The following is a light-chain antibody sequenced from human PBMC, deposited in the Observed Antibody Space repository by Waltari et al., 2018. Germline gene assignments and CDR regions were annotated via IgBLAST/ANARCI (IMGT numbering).Light chain of an antibody. Sequence: DIVMTQSPDSLAVSLGERATIHCKSSQSVLYSSNNKNYLAWYQQKPGQPPKLLIYWASTRESGVPDRFSGGGSGTDFTLTISSLQAEDVAVYYCQQYYSTPFFGGGTKVEIK. J-gene: IGKJ4*01. CDR3: QQYYSTPF. CDR1: QSVLYSSNNKNY. CDR2: WAS. V-gene: IGKV4-1*01.